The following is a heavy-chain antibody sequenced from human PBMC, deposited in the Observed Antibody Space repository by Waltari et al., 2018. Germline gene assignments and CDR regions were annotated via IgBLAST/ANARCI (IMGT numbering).Heavy chain of an antibody. V-gene: IGHV3-21*01. Sequence: EVQLVESGGGLVKPGGSLVLSGAASGFTSSSYSLNWVRQAPGKGLEWVSSISSSSSYIYYADSVKGRFTISRDNAKNSLYLQMNSLRAEDTAVYYCAKGYSGYDLWGQGTLVTVSS. D-gene: IGHD5-12*01. J-gene: IGHJ4*02. CDR2: ISSSSSYI. CDR3: AKGYSGYDL. CDR1: GFTSSSYS.